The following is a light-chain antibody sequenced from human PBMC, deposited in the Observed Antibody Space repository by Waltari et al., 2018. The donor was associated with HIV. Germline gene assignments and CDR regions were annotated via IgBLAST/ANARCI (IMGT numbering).Light chain of an antibody. J-gene: IGLJ2*01. V-gene: IGLV1-44*01. CDR3: AAWDDSLNGRGV. CDR1: SSNIGSNT. Sequence: QSVLTQPPSASGTPGQRVTISCSGSSSNIGSNTVNWYQQLPGTAPKLLIYSNNQRPSGGPDRVSGSKAGTSASLAISGLQSEDEADYYCAAWDDSLNGRGVFGGGTKLTVL. CDR2: SNN.